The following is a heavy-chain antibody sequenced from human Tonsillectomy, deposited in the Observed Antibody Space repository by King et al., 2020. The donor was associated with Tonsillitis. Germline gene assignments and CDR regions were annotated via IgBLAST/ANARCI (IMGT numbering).Heavy chain of an antibody. CDR3: ARSFYYGIDV. Sequence: HVQLQESGPGLVKPSETLSLTCTVSGGSISGYYWNWIRQPPGKGLEWIGYRYYSGSTNSNPSLKSRVTTSIDTSKNQLSLRLSSVTAADTAVYYCARSFYYGIDVWGQGTMVTVSS. J-gene: IGHJ6*02. CDR2: RYYSGST. CDR1: GGSISGYY. V-gene: IGHV4-59*01.